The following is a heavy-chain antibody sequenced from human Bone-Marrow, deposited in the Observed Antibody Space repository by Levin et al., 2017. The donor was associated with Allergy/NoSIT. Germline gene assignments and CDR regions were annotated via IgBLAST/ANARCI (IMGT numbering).Heavy chain of an antibody. CDR2: ISATTDGGAP. CDR3: TTEWGY. J-gene: IGHJ4*02. Sequence: PGGSLRLSCATSGFTFRDTWMSWVRRAPGKGLQWVGRISATTDGGAPDYAVPVKGRSFISRDDSTATVYLEMNSLKIEDTAVYYCTTEWGYWGQGTLVTVSS. CDR1: GFTFRDTW. V-gene: IGHV3-15*01. D-gene: IGHD1-26*01.